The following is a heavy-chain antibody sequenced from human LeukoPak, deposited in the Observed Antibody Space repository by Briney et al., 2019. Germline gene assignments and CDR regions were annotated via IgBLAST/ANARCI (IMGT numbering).Heavy chain of an antibody. CDR1: GYTLTELS. Sequence: ASVKVSCKVSGYTLTELSMHWVRQAPGKGLEWMGGIIPIFGTANYAQKFQGRVTITTDESTSTAYMELSSLRSEDTAVYYCARGYVDTAMVPQDMDVWGKGTTVTVSS. J-gene: IGHJ6*03. CDR3: ARGYVDTAMVPQDMDV. V-gene: IGHV1-69*05. D-gene: IGHD5-18*01. CDR2: IIPIFGTA.